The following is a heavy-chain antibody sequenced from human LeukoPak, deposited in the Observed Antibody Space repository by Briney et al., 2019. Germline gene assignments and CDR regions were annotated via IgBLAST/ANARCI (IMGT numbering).Heavy chain of an antibody. Sequence: GGSLRLSCAASGFTFSSYGMHWVRQAPGKGLEWVAVISYDGSNKYYADSVKGRFTISRDNSKNTLYLQMNSLRAEDTAVYYCARDINIDDYGDYGYFDYWGQGTLVTVSS. V-gene: IGHV3-30*03. CDR2: ISYDGSNK. D-gene: IGHD4-17*01. J-gene: IGHJ4*02. CDR1: GFTFSSYG. CDR3: ARDINIDDYGDYGYFDY.